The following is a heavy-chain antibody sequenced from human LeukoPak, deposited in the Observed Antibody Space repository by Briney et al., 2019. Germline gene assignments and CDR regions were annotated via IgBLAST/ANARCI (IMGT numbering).Heavy chain of an antibody. CDR2: ISSSGNTM. CDR1: GFTFSDYY. CDR3: ARVSRSESGEFDY. J-gene: IGHJ4*02. D-gene: IGHD1-26*01. Sequence: PGGSLRLSCAASGFTFSDYYISWIRQAPEKGLEWLSYISSSGNTMYYADSVRGRFTISRDNAKNSLYLQMNSLRAEDTAVYYCARVSRSESGEFDYWGQGTLVTVSS. V-gene: IGHV3-11*01.